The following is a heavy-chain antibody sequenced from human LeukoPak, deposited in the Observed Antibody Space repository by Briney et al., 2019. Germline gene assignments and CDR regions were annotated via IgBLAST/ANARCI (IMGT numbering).Heavy chain of an antibody. CDR2: IYYSGST. J-gene: IGHJ4*02. Sequence: SETLSLTCTVSGGSMRNYYWIWIRQPPGKGLEWIGYIYYSGSTNYNPSLKSRVTMSVDRSKNQFSLKLSSVTAADTALYYCARLPGAASGTSLFDYWGQGVLVTVSS. D-gene: IGHD6-13*01. CDR1: GGSMRNYY. CDR3: ARLPGAASGTSLFDY. V-gene: IGHV4-59*08.